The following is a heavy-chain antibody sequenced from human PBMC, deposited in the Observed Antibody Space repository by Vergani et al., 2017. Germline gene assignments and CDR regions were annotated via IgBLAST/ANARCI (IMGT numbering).Heavy chain of an antibody. D-gene: IGHD2-2*01. Sequence: EVQLVESGGGLVQPGGSLRLSCAASGFTLSSYDMHWVRQPTGERLEWVSAIGPAGNTYYPDSVKGRITISRENAKNSLYLQMNTLRAGDTAMYYCARRCSSTACSGDWYFDLWGRGTLVTVSS. J-gene: IGHJ2*01. CDR3: ARRCSSTACSGDWYFDL. CDR2: IGPAGNT. V-gene: IGHV3-13*01. CDR1: GFTLSSYD.